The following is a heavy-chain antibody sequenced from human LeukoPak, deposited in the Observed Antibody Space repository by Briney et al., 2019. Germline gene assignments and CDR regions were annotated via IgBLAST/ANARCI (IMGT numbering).Heavy chain of an antibody. Sequence: GGSLRLSCAASGFTFSSYSMNWVRQAPGKGLEWVSSISSSSSYIYYAESVKGRFTISRDNAKNSLYLQMNSLRAEDTAEYYCVRSSYYDFWSGYYTGKWYFDCWGQGTLVTVSS. CDR2: ISSSSSYI. J-gene: IGHJ4*02. CDR1: GFTFSSYS. CDR3: VRSSYYDFWSGYYTGKWYFDC. D-gene: IGHD3-3*01. V-gene: IGHV3-21*01.